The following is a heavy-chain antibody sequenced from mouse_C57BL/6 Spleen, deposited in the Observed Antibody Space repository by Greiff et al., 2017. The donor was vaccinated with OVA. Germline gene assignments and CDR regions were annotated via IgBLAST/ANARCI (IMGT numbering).Heavy chain of an antibody. Sequence: VKLQESGTGLVAPSQSLSITCTVSGFSLTSYGVHWVRQPPGKGLEWLVVIWSDGSTTYNSALKSRLSISKDNSKSQVFLKMNSLQTDDTAMYYCARQYYGSSYFDVWGTGTTVTVSS. V-gene: IGHV2-6-1*01. J-gene: IGHJ1*03. CDR3: ARQYYGSSYFDV. CDR2: IWSDGST. D-gene: IGHD1-1*01. CDR1: GFSLTSYG.